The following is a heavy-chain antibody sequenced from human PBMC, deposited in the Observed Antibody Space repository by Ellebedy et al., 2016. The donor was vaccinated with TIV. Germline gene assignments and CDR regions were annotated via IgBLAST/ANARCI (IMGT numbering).Heavy chain of an antibody. D-gene: IGHD5-18*01. CDR1: GGSISSYY. CDR2: INHSGST. V-gene: IGHV4-34*01. CDR3: ERSLYSYGALDP. J-gene: IGHJ5*02. Sequence: MPSETLSLTCTVSGGSISSYYWSWIRQPPGKGLEWIGEINHSGSTNYNPSLKSRVTISVDTSKNQFSLKLSSVTAADTAVYYCERSLYSYGALDPWGQGTLVTVSS.